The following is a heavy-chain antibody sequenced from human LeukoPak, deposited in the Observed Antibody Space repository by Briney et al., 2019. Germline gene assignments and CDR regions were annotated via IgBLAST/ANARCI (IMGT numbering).Heavy chain of an antibody. Sequence: GGSLRLSCAASGFAFSSYGIHWVRQAPGKGLEWVAFIRYDRNNKYYADSVKGRLTISRDNSKNTLYLQMNSLRAEDTAVYYCVKDPVASAVAGTNYFDYWGQGTLVTVSS. V-gene: IGHV3-30*02. D-gene: IGHD6-19*01. J-gene: IGHJ4*02. CDR3: VKDPVASAVAGTNYFDY. CDR1: GFAFSSYG. CDR2: IRYDRNNK.